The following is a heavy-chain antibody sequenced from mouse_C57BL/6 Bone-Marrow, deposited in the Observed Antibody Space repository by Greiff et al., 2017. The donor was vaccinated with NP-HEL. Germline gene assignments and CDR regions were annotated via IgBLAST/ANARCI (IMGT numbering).Heavy chain of an antibody. CDR3: GRGGGILLCFDY. CDR1: GYSITSGYF. V-gene: IGHV3-6*01. J-gene: IGHJ2*01. Sequence: DVHLVESGPGLVKPSQSLSLTCSVTGYSITSGYFWNWIRQFPGNKLEWMGYISYYGSNNYNPSLKNRLSFTRDTSKNQFFLKLKSMTTEDTATYYCGRGGGILLCFDYWGQGTTLTVSS. CDR2: ISYYGSN. D-gene: IGHD6-1*01.